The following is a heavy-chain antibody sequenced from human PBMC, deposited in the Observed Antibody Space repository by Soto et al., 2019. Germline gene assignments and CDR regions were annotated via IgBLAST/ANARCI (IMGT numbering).Heavy chain of an antibody. V-gene: IGHV3-21*01. D-gene: IGHD2-2*01. CDR3: ASGQRYCSSTSCYGPYYYGMDV. CDR1: GFTFSSYS. Sequence: PGGSLRLSCAASGFTFSSYSMNWVRQAPGKGLEWVSSISSSSSYIYYADSVKGRFTISRDNAKNSLYLQMNSLRAEDTAVYYCASGQRYCSSTSCYGPYYYGMDVWGQGTTVTVSS. CDR2: ISSSSSYI. J-gene: IGHJ6*02.